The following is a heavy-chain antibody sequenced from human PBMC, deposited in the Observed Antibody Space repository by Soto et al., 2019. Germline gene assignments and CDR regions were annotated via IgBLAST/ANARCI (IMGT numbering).Heavy chain of an antibody. CDR3: ARDRGGSSPPFYYYYYGMDV. CDR2: IYHSGSA. Sequence: QVQLQESGPGLVKPSETLSLTCSVSGGSISSDGYYWSWIRQSPGKGLEWIGYIYHSGSAYYNPALRSRVTISVDTSTNQFSLKLISVTAADAAVYYCARDRGGSSPPFYYYYYGMDVWGHGTTVTVSS. V-gene: IGHV4-31*03. J-gene: IGHJ6*02. D-gene: IGHD6-6*01. CDR1: GGSISSDGYY.